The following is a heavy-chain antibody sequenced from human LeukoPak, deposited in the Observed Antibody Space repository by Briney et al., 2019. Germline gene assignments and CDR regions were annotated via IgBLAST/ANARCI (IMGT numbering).Heavy chain of an antibody. J-gene: IGHJ3*02. Sequence: SVKVSCKASGGTFISYAISWVRQAPGQGLEWMGRIIPIFGTANYAQKFQGRVTITTDESTSTAYLELSSLRSEDTAVYYCAKPTNSDFWSGYADAFDIWGQGTMVTVSS. CDR2: IIPIFGTA. CDR1: GGTFISYA. D-gene: IGHD3-3*01. CDR3: AKPTNSDFWSGYADAFDI. V-gene: IGHV1-69*05.